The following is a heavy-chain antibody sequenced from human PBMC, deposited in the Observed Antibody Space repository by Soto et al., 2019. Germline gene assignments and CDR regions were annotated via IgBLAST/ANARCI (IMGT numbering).Heavy chain of an antibody. CDR3: ASDKITGLFDY. CDR1: GGSISDSSHY. D-gene: IGHD2-8*02. V-gene: IGHV4-39*01. CDR2: INYSGRT. Sequence: LSETLSLTCTFSGGSISDSSHYWAWIRQPPGKGLEWIATINYSGRTYYNPSLRSRVTISVDTSKNQFSLKLTSVTAADTAVYYCASDKITGLFDYWGQGTLVTVSS. J-gene: IGHJ4*02.